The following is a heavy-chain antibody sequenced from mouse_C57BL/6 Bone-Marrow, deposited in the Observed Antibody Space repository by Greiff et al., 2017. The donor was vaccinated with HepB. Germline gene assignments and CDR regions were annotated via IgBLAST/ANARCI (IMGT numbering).Heavy chain of an antibody. CDR2: IYPGGGYT. D-gene: IGHD1-1*01. CDR1: GYTFTNYW. J-gene: IGHJ2*01. CDR3: ARGGPLLLRYFDY. Sequence: QVQLQQSGAELVRPGTSVKMSCKASGYTFTNYWIGWAKQRPGHGLEWIGDIYPGGGYTNYNEKFKGKATLTADKSSSTAYMQFSSLTSEDSAIYYCARGGPLLLRYFDYWGQGTTLTVSS. V-gene: IGHV1-63*01.